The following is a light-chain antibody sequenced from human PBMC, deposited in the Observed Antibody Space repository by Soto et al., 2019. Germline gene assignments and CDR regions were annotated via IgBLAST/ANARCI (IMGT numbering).Light chain of an antibody. CDR2: EVS. CDR1: SSDVGSYNL. J-gene: IGLJ1*01. CDR3: CSYAGSSTFPYV. V-gene: IGLV2-23*02. Sequence: QSVLTQPASVSGSPGQSITISCTGTSSDVGSYNLVSWYQQHPGKAPKLMSYEVSKRPSGVSNRFSGSKSGNTASLTISGLQAEDEAEYDCCSYAGSSTFPYVFGTGTIVTVL.